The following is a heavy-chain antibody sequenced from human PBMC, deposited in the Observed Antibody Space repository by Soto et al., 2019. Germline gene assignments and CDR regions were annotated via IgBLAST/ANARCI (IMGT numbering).Heavy chain of an antibody. V-gene: IGHV4-39*01. CDR2: LYYSGST. Sequence: QLQLQESGPGLVKPSETLSLTCTVSGGSISSSSYYWGWIRQPPGKGLEGLGSLYYSGSTYYNPSLKSRVTLSVDTSKNQFSLKLSSVTAADTAVYYCVGSGYSPFDYWGQGTLVTVSS. D-gene: IGHD3-22*01. CDR3: VGSGYSPFDY. CDR1: GGSISSSSYY. J-gene: IGHJ4*02.